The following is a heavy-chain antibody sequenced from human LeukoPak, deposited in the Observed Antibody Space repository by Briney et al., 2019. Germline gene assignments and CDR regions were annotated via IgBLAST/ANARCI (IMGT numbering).Heavy chain of an antibody. V-gene: IGHV3-7*03. CDR2: IKQDGSEK. J-gene: IGHJ4*02. CDR3: ARGAMSSGYYCLDY. D-gene: IGHD3-22*01. CDR1: GFTFSNYW. Sequence: PGGSLRLSCAASGFTFSNYWMSWVRQAPGKGLEWVANIKQDGSEKYYVDSVKGRFTISRDNAKNSLYLQVKSLRAEDTAVYYCARGAMSSGYYCLDYWGQGTLVTVSS.